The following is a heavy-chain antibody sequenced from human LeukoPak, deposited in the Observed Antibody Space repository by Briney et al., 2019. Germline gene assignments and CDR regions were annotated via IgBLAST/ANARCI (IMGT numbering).Heavy chain of an antibody. CDR3: ARSGFTVTRPYYYGMDV. D-gene: IGHD4-17*01. V-gene: IGHV1-18*01. J-gene: IGHJ6*02. CDR2: ISAYNGNT. CDR1: GYTFTSYG. Sequence: ASVKVSCKASGYTFTSYGISWVRQAPGQGLEWMGWISAYNGNTNYAQKLQGRVTMTTDTSTSTAYMELRSLRSDDTAVYYCARSGFTVTRPYYYGMDVWGQGTTVTVS.